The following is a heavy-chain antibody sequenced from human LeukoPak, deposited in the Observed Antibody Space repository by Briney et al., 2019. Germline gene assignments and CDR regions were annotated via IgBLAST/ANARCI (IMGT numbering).Heavy chain of an antibody. CDR3: ERNGPVADETLYIYYFDY. J-gene: IGHJ4*02. CDR2: INPNSGGT. CDR1: RYTFTGYY. V-gene: IGHV1-2*02. D-gene: IGHD6-19*01. Sequence: GPSVNLSCTPSRYTFTGYYMNSGPQAPGQGLEWMGGINPNSGGTNYAQKFQGRVTMTRDTSISTAYMELSRLRSDDTAVYYCERNGPVADETLYIYYFDYWGQGTLVTVSS.